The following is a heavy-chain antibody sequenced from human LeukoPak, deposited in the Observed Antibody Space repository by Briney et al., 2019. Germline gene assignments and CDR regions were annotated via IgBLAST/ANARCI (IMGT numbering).Heavy chain of an antibody. CDR2: IYYSGST. CDR1: GGSISSYY. D-gene: IGHD3-22*01. J-gene: IGHJ4*02. Sequence: PSETLSLTCTVSGGSISSYYWSWIRQPPGKGLEWIGYIYYSGSTYYNPSLKSRVTISVDTSKNQFSLKLSSVTAADTAVYYCARDSLNYDSSGYRPVYYFDYWGQGTLVTVSS. V-gene: IGHV4-59*12. CDR3: ARDSLNYDSSGYRPVYYFDY.